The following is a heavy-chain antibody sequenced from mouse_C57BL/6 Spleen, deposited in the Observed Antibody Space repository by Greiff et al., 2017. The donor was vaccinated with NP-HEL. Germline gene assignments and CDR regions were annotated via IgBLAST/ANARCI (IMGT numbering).Heavy chain of an antibody. V-gene: IGHV1-85*01. D-gene: IGHD1-1*01. CDR2: IYPRDGST. CDR1: GYTFTSYD. CDR3: SRVGYYGSSYPFDY. J-gene: IGHJ2*01. Sequence: QVQLQQSGPELVKPGASVKLSCKASGYTFTSYDINWVKQRPGQGLEWIGWIYPRDGSTKYNEKFKGKATLTVDTSSSTAYMELHSLTSEDAAVYFGSRVGYYGSSYPFDYWGQGTTLTVSS.